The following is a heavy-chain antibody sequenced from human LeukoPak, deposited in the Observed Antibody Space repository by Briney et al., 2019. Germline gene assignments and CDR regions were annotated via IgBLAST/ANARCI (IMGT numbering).Heavy chain of an antibody. J-gene: IGHJ4*02. CDR2: IYYSGST. CDR1: GGSISSSSYY. CDR3: ARGNGYNLY. V-gene: IGHV4-39*01. Sequence: SSETLSLTCTVSGGSISSSSYYWGWIRQPPGKGLEWIGSIYYSGSTYYNPSLKSRVTISVDTSKNQFSLKLSSVTAADTAVYYCARGNGYNLYWGLGTLVTVSS. D-gene: IGHD5-24*01.